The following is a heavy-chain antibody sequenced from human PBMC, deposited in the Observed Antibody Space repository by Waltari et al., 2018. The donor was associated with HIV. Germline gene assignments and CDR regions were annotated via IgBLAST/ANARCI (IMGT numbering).Heavy chain of an antibody. CDR1: GFTFRHSG. CDR3: ARLGGDTSGNWGYFDY. D-gene: IGHD3-22*01. V-gene: IGHV3-33*01. Sequence: QVQLVASGGGVVQPGRSLRLSCAASGFTFRHSGLYWVRQAPGKGLEWVSIVWYDGSNKDYADSVKGRFIISRDNSQNTLYLQMNSLRAEDSAVYYCARLGGDTSGNWGYFDYWGQGTLVTVSS. J-gene: IGHJ4*02. CDR2: VWYDGSNK.